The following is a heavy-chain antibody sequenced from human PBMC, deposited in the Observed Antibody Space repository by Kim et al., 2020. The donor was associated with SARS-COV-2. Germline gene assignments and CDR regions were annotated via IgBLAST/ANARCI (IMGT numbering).Heavy chain of an antibody. D-gene: IGHD6-6*01. V-gene: IGHV4-39*01. CDR2: IYYSGST. J-gene: IGHJ6*02. CDR1: GGSISSSSYY. CDR3: AGTSSIAARRRFYYYYGMDV. Sequence: SETLSLTCTVSGGSISSSSYYWGWIRQPPGKGLEWIGSIYYSGSTYYNPSLKSRVTISVDTSKNQFSLKLSSVTAADTAVYYCAGTSSIAARRRFYYYYGMDVWGQGTTVTVSS.